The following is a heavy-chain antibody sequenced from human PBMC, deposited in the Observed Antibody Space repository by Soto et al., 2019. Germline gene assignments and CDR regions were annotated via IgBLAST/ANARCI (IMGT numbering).Heavy chain of an antibody. CDR3: AKDLQWLVQGPYY. D-gene: IGHD6-19*01. V-gene: IGHV1-3*01. Sequence: ASVKVSCKASGYAFTSYAMHWVRQAPGQRLEWMGWINAGNGNTKYSQKFQGRVTITRDTSASTAYMELSSLRSEDTAVYYCAKDLQWLVQGPYYWGQGTLVTVSS. CDR2: INAGNGNT. J-gene: IGHJ4*02. CDR1: GYAFTSYA.